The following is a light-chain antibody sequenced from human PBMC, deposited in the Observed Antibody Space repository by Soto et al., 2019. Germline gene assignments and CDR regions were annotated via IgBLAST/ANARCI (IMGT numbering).Light chain of an antibody. CDR1: QSVRGY. CDR3: QQFDTSPYT. Sequence: EIVLTQSPGTLSLSAGERANLYCRASQSVRGYLAWFQQKPGQAPRLLIYGASSRASGIPDRFSGSGSGTDFTLTINRLGPEDSAVYYCQQFDTSPYTFGQGTKLEIK. CDR2: GAS. V-gene: IGKV3-20*01. J-gene: IGKJ2*01.